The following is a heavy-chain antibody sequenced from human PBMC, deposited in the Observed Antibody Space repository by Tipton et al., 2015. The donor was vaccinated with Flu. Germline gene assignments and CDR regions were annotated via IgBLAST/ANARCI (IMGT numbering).Heavy chain of an antibody. CDR2: IYYSVNT. Sequence: LRLSCTISGGSISSTYWNWIRQTPGKGLEWIGYIYYSVNTDHNPSLNSRVGMSVDTYKNQFSLKLSSVTAADTAVYYCARDLSGDFPHWGQGTLVTVSS. CDR3: ARDLSGDFPH. D-gene: IGHD3-10*02. CDR1: GGSISSTY. V-gene: IGHV4-59*01. J-gene: IGHJ4*02.